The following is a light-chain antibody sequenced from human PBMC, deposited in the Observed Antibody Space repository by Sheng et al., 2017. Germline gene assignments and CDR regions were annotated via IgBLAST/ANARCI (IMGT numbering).Light chain of an antibody. CDR2: DDI. CDR1: KIATTT. CDR3: QVWNSRIDLLV. Sequence: SYELTQPPSVSVAPGKTASISCAGDKIATTTVHWYQQKPGQAPVLVVYDDISRPSGIPDRFSASNSGDTATLTITRVEVGDEADYYCQVWNSRIDLLVFGGGTKLAVL. J-gene: IGLJ2*01. V-gene: IGLV3-21*03.